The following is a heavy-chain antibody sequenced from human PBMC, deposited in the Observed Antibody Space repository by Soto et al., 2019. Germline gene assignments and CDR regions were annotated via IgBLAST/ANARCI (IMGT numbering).Heavy chain of an antibody. D-gene: IGHD2-2*01. Sequence: QVQLVQSGTEVKKPGASVKVSCKASGFTFTSYYMHWVRQAPGQGLEWMGIINPSGGTTTYAQNFQDRVTMTRDTSTSTVYMELRSLRSEDTAVYYCAMRSTEGAYYYMDVWGKGTTVTVSS. V-gene: IGHV1-46*03. CDR3: AMRSTEGAYYYMDV. CDR2: INPSGGTT. CDR1: GFTFTSYY. J-gene: IGHJ6*03.